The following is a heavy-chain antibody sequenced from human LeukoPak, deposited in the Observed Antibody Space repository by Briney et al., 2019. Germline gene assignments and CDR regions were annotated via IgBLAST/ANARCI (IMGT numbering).Heavy chain of an antibody. J-gene: IGHJ3*02. CDR3: AKDLYYYDSSGFWAFDI. Sequence: PGGSLRLSCAASGFTFSSYAMSWVRQAPGKGLEWVSAISGSGGSTYYADSVKGRFTISRDNSKNTLYLQMNSLRAEDTAVYYCAKDLYYYDSSGFWAFDIWGQGTMVTVSS. CDR2: ISGSGGST. D-gene: IGHD3-22*01. V-gene: IGHV3-23*01. CDR1: GFTFSSYA.